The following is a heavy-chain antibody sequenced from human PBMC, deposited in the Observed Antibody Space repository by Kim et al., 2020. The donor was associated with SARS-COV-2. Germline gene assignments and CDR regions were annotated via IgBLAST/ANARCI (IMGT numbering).Heavy chain of an antibody. Sequence: PKRGGTNYAQKFQDRFTMTRATSINTAYMELSSLKSDDTAVYYCVRRWDYWGQGTLVTVSS. CDR3: VRRWDY. CDR2: PKRGGT. D-gene: IGHD2-15*01. J-gene: IGHJ4*02. V-gene: IGHV1-2*02.